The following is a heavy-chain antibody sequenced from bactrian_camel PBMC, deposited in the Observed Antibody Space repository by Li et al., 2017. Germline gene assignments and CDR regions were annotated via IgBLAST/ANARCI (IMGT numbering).Heavy chain of an antibody. J-gene: IGHJ6*01. Sequence: HVQLVESGGGLVQPGASLSLSCAASGFTFSSYWMYWVRQAPGKGLEWVSSINSGGSTTHYADSVKGRFTISRDNAKNTVFLQMNSLKPEDTAVYYCVRNYFTKQGAFGYWGQGTQVTVS. CDR2: INSGGSTT. V-gene: IGHV3S1*01. CDR3: VRNYFTKQGAFGY. CDR1: GFTFSSYW. D-gene: IGHD2*01.